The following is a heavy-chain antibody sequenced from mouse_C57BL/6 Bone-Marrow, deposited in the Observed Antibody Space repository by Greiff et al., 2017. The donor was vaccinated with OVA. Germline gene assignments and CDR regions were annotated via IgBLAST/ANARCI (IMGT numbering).Heavy chain of an antibody. Sequence: VQLQQSGPELVKPGASVKISCKASGYTFTDYYMNWVKQSHGKSLEWIGDINPNNGGTSYNQKFKGKATLTVDKSSSTAYMEIRSLTSAAAAVYYCARHVGYWGQGTTLTVSS. J-gene: IGHJ2*01. CDR3: ARHVGY. V-gene: IGHV1-26*01. CDR2: INPNNGGT. CDR1: GYTFTDYY.